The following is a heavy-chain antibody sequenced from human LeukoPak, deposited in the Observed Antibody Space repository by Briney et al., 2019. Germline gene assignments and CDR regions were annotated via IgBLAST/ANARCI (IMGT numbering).Heavy chain of an antibody. Sequence: GGSLRLSCAASGFTFSSYSMNWVRQAPGKGLEWVSSISSSSSYIYYADSVKGRFTISRDNAKNSLYLQMNSLRAEDTAVYYCARVPTTYCSGGSCYSGWFDPWGQGTLVTVSS. D-gene: IGHD2-15*01. V-gene: IGHV3-21*01. CDR3: ARVPTTYCSGGSCYSGWFDP. J-gene: IGHJ5*02. CDR1: GFTFSSYS. CDR2: ISSSSSYI.